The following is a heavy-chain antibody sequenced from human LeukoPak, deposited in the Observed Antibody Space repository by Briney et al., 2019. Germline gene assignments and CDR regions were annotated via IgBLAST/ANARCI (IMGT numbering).Heavy chain of an antibody. CDR1: GFTFSTYC. Sequence: GRSLRLSCAASGFTFSTYCMHWVRQAPGKGPMWVSRICPDGTVTNYADSVKARFIISRDNARNTVYLQMNSLRVEDTAVYYCVRDFRSADYWGQGTLVTVSS. V-gene: IGHV3-74*01. CDR3: VRDFRSADY. CDR2: ICPDGTVT. J-gene: IGHJ4*02.